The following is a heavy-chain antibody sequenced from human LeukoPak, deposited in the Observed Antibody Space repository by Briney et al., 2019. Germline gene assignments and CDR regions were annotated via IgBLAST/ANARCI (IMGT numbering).Heavy chain of an antibody. J-gene: IGHJ6*03. V-gene: IGHV1-8*01. D-gene: IGHD6-19*01. Sequence: AASVKVSCKASGYTFTSYDINWVRQATGQGLEWMGWMNPNSGNTGYAQKFQGRVTMTRNTSISTAYMELSSLRSEDTAVYYCARDGWEMGGSYYYYYMDVWGKGTTVTISS. CDR1: GYTFTSYD. CDR3: ARDGWEMGGSYYYYYMDV. CDR2: MNPNSGNT.